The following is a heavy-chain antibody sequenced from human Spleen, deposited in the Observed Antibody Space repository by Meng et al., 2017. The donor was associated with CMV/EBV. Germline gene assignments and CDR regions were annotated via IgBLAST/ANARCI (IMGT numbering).Heavy chain of an antibody. Sequence: CKASGFTFSTSHMHWVRQAPGQGLEWMGIINPSGDSATYAQKFQGRVTMTRDTSTSTVYMELSSLRSEDTAVYYCARSGLEWPSLEYWGQGTLVTVSS. J-gene: IGHJ4*02. CDR3: ARSGLEWPSLEY. V-gene: IGHV1-46*01. CDR1: GFTFSTSH. CDR2: INPSGDSA. D-gene: IGHD3-3*01.